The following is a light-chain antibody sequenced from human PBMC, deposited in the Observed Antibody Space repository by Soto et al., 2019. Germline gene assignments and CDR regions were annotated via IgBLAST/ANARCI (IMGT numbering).Light chain of an antibody. Sequence: DIQMTQSPSSLSASVGDRVTITCRASQTISTYLNWYQQEPGKAPKLLIYAASSLQSGVPSRFSGSGSGTDFNLTISSLQPEAFAAYYCQQSHGIPYTFGQGTKLEIK. CDR3: QQSHGIPYT. J-gene: IGKJ2*01. V-gene: IGKV1-39*01. CDR1: QTISTY. CDR2: AAS.